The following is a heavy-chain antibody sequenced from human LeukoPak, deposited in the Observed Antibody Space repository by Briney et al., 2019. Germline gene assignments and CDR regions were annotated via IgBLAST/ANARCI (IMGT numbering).Heavy chain of an antibody. CDR1: GGTFSSYA. V-gene: IGHV1-69*06. D-gene: IGHD6-13*01. CDR3: ATAHNLRIAAAGLDAFDI. J-gene: IGHJ3*02. Sequence: GAAVKVSCKASGGTFSSYAISWVRQAPGQGLEWMGGIIPIFGTANYAQKFQGRVTITSDKSTSTAYMELSSLRSEDTAVYYCATAHNLRIAAAGLDAFDIWGQGTMVTVSS. CDR2: IIPIFGTA.